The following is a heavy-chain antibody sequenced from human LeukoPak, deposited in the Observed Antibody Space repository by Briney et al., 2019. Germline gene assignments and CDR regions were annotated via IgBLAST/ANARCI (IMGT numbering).Heavy chain of an antibody. V-gene: IGHV3-21*01. D-gene: IGHD2-2*01. CDR2: ISSSSSYI. Sequence: GGSLRLSCAASGFTFSSYSMNWVRQAPGKGLEWVSSISSSSSYIYYADSVKGRFTISRDNAKNSLYLQMNSLRAEDTAVYYCARMAVPAASFDYWGQGTLVTVSS. CDR3: ARMAVPAASFDY. CDR1: GFTFSSYS. J-gene: IGHJ4*02.